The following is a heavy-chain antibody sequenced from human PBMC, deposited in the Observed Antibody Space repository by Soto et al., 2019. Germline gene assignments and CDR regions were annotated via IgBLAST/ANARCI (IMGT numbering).Heavy chain of an antibody. CDR3: AKSVTGTTRDY. V-gene: IGHV3-30*18. CDR1: GFTFSSYG. CDR2: ISYDGSNK. Sequence: QVQLVESGGGVVQPGRSLRLSCAASGFTFSSYGMHWVRQAPGKGLEWVAVISYDGSNKYYADSVKGRFTISRDNSKNTLYLQMNSLRAEDTAVYYCAKSVTGTTRDYWGQGTLVTVSS. J-gene: IGHJ4*02. D-gene: IGHD1-7*01.